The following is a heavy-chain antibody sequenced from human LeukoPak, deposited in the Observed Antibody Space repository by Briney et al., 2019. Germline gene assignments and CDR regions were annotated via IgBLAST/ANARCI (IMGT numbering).Heavy chain of an antibody. CDR3: ARCLDSGSGTSPFDY. D-gene: IGHD3-10*01. CDR2: IYLVDSDT. V-gene: IGHV5-51*01. J-gene: IGHJ4*02. CDR1: GDTFTNQW. Sequence: GESLKISCKASGDTFTNQWIAWVRQMPGKGLEWMGIIYLVDSDTRYSPSFQGQVTISADKSISTAYLQWSSLKASDTAMYYCARCLDSGSGTSPFDYWGQGSLVTVSS.